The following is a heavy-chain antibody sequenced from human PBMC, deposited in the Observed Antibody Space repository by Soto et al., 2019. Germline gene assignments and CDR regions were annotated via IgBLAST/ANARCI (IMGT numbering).Heavy chain of an antibody. V-gene: IGHV4-34*01. CDR1: GGSFSGYY. CDR2: INHSGST. CDR3: ARDTTVTGYYYYYGMDV. D-gene: IGHD4-4*01. Sequence: SETLSLTCAVYGGSFSGYYWSWIRQPPGKGLEWIGEINHSGSTNYNPSLKSRVTISVDTSKNQFSLKLSSVTAADTAVYYCARDTTVTGYYYYYGMDVWGQGTTVTVLL. J-gene: IGHJ6*02.